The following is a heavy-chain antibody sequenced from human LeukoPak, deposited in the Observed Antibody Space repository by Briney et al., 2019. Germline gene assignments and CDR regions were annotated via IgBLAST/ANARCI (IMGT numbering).Heavy chain of an antibody. CDR2: IYHSGST. J-gene: IGHJ4*02. Sequence: PSETLSLTCAVSGYSISSGYYWGWIRQPPGQGLEWIGSIYHSGSTYYNPSLKSRVTISVDTSKNQFSLKLSSVTAADTAVYYCASSSGGYDYGVDYWGQGTLVTVSS. V-gene: IGHV4-38-2*01. CDR1: GYSISSGYY. CDR3: ASSSGGYDYGVDY. D-gene: IGHD5-12*01.